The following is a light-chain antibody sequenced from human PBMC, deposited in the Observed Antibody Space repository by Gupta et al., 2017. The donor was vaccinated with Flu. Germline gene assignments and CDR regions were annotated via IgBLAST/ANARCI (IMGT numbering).Light chain of an antibody. V-gene: IGKV2-28*01. CDR3: RQALQGRWT. CDR2: LGS. J-gene: IGKJ1*01. CDR1: QSLLQSNGYTY. Sequence: DIVLTQFQLYLPVTPGEPASISCRSSQSLLQSNGYTYLDWYLQKPGQSPQLLIYLGSNRASGVPDRFSGSGSGTDFTLKISRVEAEDVGVYYCRQALQGRWTFGQGTKVEIK.